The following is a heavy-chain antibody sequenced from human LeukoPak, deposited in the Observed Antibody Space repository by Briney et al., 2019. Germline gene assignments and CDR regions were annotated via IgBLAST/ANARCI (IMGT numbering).Heavy chain of an antibody. J-gene: IGHJ3*02. CDR3: ARDGGSTLYADALDI. V-gene: IGHV4-31*03. CDR2: IYYSGST. Sequence: SQTLSLTCTVSGGSISSGGYYWSWIRQHPGKGLEWIGYIYYSGSTCYNPSLKSRVTISVDTSKNQFSLKLSSVTAADTAVYYCARDGGSTLYADALDIWGQGTMVTVSS. CDR1: GGSISSGGYY. D-gene: IGHD2-2*01.